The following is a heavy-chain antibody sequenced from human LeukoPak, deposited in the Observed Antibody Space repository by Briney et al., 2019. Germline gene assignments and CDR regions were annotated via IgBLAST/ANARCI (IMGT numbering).Heavy chain of an antibody. J-gene: IGHJ4*02. CDR1: GYTFTSYG. D-gene: IGHD6-6*01. CDR3: ARYIAARRYFDY. V-gene: IGHV1-18*01. CDR2: ISTYNGYT. Sequence: GASLKVSFKASGYTFTSYGISWVRQAPGQGLEWMGWISTYNGYTYYAQNLQGRVTMTTDTSTSTAYMELRSLRSDDTAVYYCARYIAARRYFDYWGQGTLVTVSS.